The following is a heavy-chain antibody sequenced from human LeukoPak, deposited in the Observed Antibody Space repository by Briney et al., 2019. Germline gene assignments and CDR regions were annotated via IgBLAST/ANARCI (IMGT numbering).Heavy chain of an antibody. Sequence: SETLSLTCTVSGGPISSSSYYWGWIRQPPGKGLEWIGSIYYSGSTYYNPSLKSRVTISVDTSKNQFSLKLSSVTAADTAVYYCARDPGGLFDYWGQGTLVTVSS. CDR1: GGPISSSSYY. CDR2: IYYSGST. V-gene: IGHV4-39*07. D-gene: IGHD2-15*01. J-gene: IGHJ4*02. CDR3: ARDPGGLFDY.